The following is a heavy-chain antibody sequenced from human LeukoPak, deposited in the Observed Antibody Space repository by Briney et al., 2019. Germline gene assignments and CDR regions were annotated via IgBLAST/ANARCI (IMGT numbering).Heavy chain of an antibody. CDR2: ISSSSSYI. J-gene: IGHJ5*02. Sequence: GGSLRLSCAASGSTFSSYSMNWVRQAPGKGLEWVSSISSSSSYIYYADSVKGRFTISRDNAKNSLYLQMNSLRAEDTAVYYCASLPTIFGVVPWFDPWGQGTLVTVSS. V-gene: IGHV3-21*01. D-gene: IGHD3-3*01. CDR1: GSTFSSYS. CDR3: ASLPTIFGVVPWFDP.